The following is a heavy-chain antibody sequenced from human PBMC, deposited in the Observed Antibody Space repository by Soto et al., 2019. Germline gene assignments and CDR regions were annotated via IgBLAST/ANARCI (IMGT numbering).Heavy chain of an antibody. V-gene: IGHV3-64*07. Sequence: EVQLVESGGNLAQPGGSLRLSCAASGLTFSTYPMHWVRQGPGTGLEYVAGISGNGGSTHYADSVKGRFTISRDSSKSTLYLQMGSLRAEDMAVYYCARDYCPGGVCYTIFDYWGQGTLVTVSS. CDR2: ISGNGGST. CDR3: ARDYCPGGVCYTIFDY. J-gene: IGHJ4*02. D-gene: IGHD2-8*02. CDR1: GLTFSTYP.